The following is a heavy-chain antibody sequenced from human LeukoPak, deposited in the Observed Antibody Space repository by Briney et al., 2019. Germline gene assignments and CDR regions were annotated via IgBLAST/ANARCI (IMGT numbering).Heavy chain of an antibody. CDR3: VRDNYGGILDL. CDR2: ILYNGSKK. V-gene: IGHV3-30*04. Sequence: GRFLRLSCAASGFTFSRYTMHWVRQAPGKGLEWVAVILYNGSKKYYAESVEGRFTISRDNSKNTLSLQMNSLRVEDTAVHYCVRDNYGGILDLWGQGTLVSVSS. D-gene: IGHD2-21*01. J-gene: IGHJ5*02. CDR1: GFTFSRYT.